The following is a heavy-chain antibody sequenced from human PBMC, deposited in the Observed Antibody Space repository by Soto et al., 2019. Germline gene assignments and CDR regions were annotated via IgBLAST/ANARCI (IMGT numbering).Heavy chain of an antibody. CDR2: IKSKTDGGTA. Sequence: EVQLVESGGGFVQPGGSLRLSCVASRFSFTNAWMSWVRQAPGQGPEWVGRIKSKTDGGTADYAAPVKGRFTISRDDSQNTLYLHMDSLKPQARALYHCSTDIGIYGLDIWGQGTTVTVSS. J-gene: IGHJ6*02. D-gene: IGHD1-26*01. CDR1: RFSFTNAW. CDR3: STDIGIYGLDI. V-gene: IGHV3-15*01.